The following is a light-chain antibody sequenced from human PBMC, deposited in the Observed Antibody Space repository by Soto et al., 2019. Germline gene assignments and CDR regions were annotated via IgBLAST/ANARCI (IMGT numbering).Light chain of an antibody. J-gene: IGKJ4*01. CDR1: QSVSSN. Sequence: EILVTQSPATLSVSPGERATLSCRASQSVSSNLAWYQQTPGQAPRLLIYDASTRATGIPARFSGSGSGTEFTLTISSLQSEDFAVYYCQQYNNWPLTFGGGTKVKIK. CDR2: DAS. CDR3: QQYNNWPLT. V-gene: IGKV3-15*01.